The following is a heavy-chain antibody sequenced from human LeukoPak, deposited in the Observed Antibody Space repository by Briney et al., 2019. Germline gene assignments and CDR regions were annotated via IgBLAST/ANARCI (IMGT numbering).Heavy chain of an antibody. CDR2: ISSSSSYI. CDR1: GFTFSSYS. CDR3: AKDRALVPAAKYSDY. D-gene: IGHD2-2*01. V-gene: IGHV3-21*01. Sequence: PGGSLRLSCAASGFTFSSYSMNRVRQAPGKGLEWVSSISSSSSYIYYADSVKDRFTISRDNAKNSLYLQMNSLRAEDTAVYYCAKDRALVPAAKYSDYWGQGTLVTVSS. J-gene: IGHJ4*02.